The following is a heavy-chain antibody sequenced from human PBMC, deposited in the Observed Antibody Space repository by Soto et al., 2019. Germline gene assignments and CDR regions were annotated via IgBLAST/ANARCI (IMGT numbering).Heavy chain of an antibody. CDR3: ARDAIFGVVITGLYYYYGMDV. CDR2: INPHGGST. D-gene: IGHD3-3*01. V-gene: IGHV1-46*01. CDR1: RDTFTSYY. J-gene: IGHJ6*02. Sequence: GASVKVSCKAPRDTFTSYYINWVRQAPGQGLGWMGVINPHGGSTAYAQKFKGRVTLTRDTSASTVYMEVSSLTSEDTAMYYCARDAIFGVVITGLYYYYGMDVWGQGTTVTVSS.